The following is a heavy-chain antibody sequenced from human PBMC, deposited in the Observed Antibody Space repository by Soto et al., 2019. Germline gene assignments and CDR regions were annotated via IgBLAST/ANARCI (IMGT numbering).Heavy chain of an antibody. D-gene: IGHD1-26*01. CDR2: MSYDGSNE. Sequence: QVQLVESGGGVVQPGRSLRLSCAASGFTFSHYAMHWVRQAPGKWREWVALMSYDGSNEYYADSVEGRFTISRDNSKNTLYLQMNSLRAEDTAVYYCAKDGSHNFDCWGQGALVTVSS. CDR1: GFTFSHYA. V-gene: IGHV3-30*18. CDR3: AKDGSHNFDC. J-gene: IGHJ4*02.